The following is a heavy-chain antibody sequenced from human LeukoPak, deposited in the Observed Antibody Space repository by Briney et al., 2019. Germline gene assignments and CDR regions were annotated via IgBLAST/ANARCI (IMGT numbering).Heavy chain of an antibody. J-gene: IGHJ4*02. CDR1: GFTFSSYA. D-gene: IGHD3-10*01. CDR2: ISSNGGST. CDR3: VTRQNYYGSGSSFDF. Sequence: GGSLRLSCSASGFTFSSYAMHWVRQAPGKGLEYVSAISSNGGSTYYADSVRGRFTISRDNSKNTLYLQMSSMRAEDAAVYYCVTRQNYYGSGSSFDFWGQGNLVTVSS. V-gene: IGHV3-64D*06.